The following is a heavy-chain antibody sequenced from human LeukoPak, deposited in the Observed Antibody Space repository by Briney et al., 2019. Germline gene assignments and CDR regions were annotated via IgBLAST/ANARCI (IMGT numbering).Heavy chain of an antibody. Sequence: ASVKVSCKASGGTFSSYAISWVRQAPGQGLEWMGGIIPIFGTANYAQRFQGRVTITADESTSTAYMELSSLRSEDTAVYYCARGVYGGNSYYYYYGMDVWGQGTTVTVSS. CDR3: ARGVYGGNSYYYYYGMDV. D-gene: IGHD4-23*01. V-gene: IGHV1-69*13. CDR1: GGTFSSYA. CDR2: IIPIFGTA. J-gene: IGHJ6*02.